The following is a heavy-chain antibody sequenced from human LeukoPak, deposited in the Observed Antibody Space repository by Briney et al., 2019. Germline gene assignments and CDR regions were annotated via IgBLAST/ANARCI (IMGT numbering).Heavy chain of an antibody. V-gene: IGHV3-30-3*01. CDR2: ISHDGSNK. J-gene: IGHJ4*02. Sequence: GGSLRLSCAASGFTFSSYAMHWVRQAPGKGLEWAAVISHDGSNKYYADSVKGRFTTSRDNSKNTLYLQMNSLRAEDTAVYYCARDVDIVATIKDYFDYWGREPWSPSPQ. CDR1: GFTFSSYA. CDR3: ARDVDIVATIKDYFDY. D-gene: IGHD5-12*01.